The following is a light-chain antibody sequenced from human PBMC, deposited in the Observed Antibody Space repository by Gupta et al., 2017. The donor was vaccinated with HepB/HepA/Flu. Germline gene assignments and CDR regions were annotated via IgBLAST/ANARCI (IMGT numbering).Light chain of an antibody. V-gene: IGLV2-8*01. Sequence: QSALTQPPSASGSPGQSVTISCTGTSSDVGGYNYVSWYQLHPGKAPKLMIYDVTNRPSGVPDRFSGSKSGNTASLTVPGLQAEDEADYYCSSYAGSNNYVFGTGTKVTVL. CDR1: SSDVGGYNY. J-gene: IGLJ1*01. CDR3: SSYAGSNNYV. CDR2: DVT.